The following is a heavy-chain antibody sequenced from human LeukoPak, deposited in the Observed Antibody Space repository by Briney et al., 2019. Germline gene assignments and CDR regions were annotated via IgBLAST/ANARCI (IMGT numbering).Heavy chain of an antibody. CDR2: TSTSGGSA. J-gene: IGHJ6*02. V-gene: IGHV3-23*01. Sequence: GGSLRLSCAASGFTFSNNAMSWVRQAPGKGLEWVSATSTSGGSAYYADSVKGRFTTSRDNSKNTLYLQMDSLRAEDTAVYYCASRYCSGGSCYLDYYGMDVWGQGTTVTVSS. CDR1: GFTFSNNA. CDR3: ASRYCSGGSCYLDYYGMDV. D-gene: IGHD2-15*01.